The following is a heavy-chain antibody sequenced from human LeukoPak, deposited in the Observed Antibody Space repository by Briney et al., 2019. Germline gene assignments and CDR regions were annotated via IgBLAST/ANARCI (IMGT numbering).Heavy chain of an antibody. D-gene: IGHD4/OR15-4a*01. CDR2: ISYDGSNK. J-gene: IGHJ4*02. CDR1: GFTFSSYG. CDR3: ARGRDLTTGLYYFDY. V-gene: IGHV3-30*03. Sequence: GGSLRLSCAASGFTFSSYGMHWVRQAPGKGLEWVAVISYDGSNKYYADSVKGRFTISRDNSKNTLYLQMNSLRAEDTAVYYCARGRDLTTGLYYFDYWGQGTLVTVSS.